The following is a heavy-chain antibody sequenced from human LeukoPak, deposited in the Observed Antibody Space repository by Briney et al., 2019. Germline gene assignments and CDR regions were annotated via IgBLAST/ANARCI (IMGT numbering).Heavy chain of an antibody. CDR2: ISSSGSTI. Sequence: GSLRLSCAASGFTFSDYHMSWIRQAPGKGLEWVSYISSSGSTIYYADSVKGRFTISRDNAKNSLYLQMNSLRAEDTAVYYCARDIITIFGVAAYYYGMDVWGQGTTVTVSS. D-gene: IGHD3-3*01. V-gene: IGHV3-11*01. CDR3: ARDIITIFGVAAYYYGMDV. J-gene: IGHJ6*02. CDR1: GFTFSDYH.